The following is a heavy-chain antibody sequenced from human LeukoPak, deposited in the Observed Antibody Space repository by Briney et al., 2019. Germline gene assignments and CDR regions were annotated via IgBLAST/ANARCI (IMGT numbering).Heavy chain of an antibody. V-gene: IGHV3-23*01. J-gene: IGHJ4*02. CDR3: ARDMHEYYFDY. CDR1: GFTFNNYD. CDR2: INTGGGT. Sequence: GGSLRLSCAASGFTFNNYDMTWVRQAPGKRLEWVSTINTGGGTYYADSVKGRLTMSRDNSRNTLFLQMNTLRAEDTAVYFCARDMHEYYFDYWGQGTLVTVSS. D-gene: IGHD2-2*01.